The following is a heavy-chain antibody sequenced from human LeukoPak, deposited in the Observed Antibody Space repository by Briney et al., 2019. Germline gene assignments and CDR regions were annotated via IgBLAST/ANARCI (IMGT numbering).Heavy chain of an antibody. J-gene: IGHJ6*03. CDR1: GFTFSSYG. Sequence: GGSPRLSCAASGFTFSSYGMHWVRQAPGKGLEWVAFIRYDGSNKYYADSVKGRFTISRDNSKNTLYLQMNSLRAEDTAVYYCARDIVATMPPGYMDVWGKGTTVTVSS. V-gene: IGHV3-30*02. CDR2: IRYDGSNK. D-gene: IGHD5-12*01. CDR3: ARDIVATMPPGYMDV.